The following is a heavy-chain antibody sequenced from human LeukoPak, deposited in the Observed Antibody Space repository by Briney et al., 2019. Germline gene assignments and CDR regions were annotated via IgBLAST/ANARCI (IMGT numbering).Heavy chain of an antibody. J-gene: IGHJ3*02. CDR1: GFTFSDYY. V-gene: IGHV3-23*01. CDR2: ISGSGGST. Sequence: GGSLRLSCAASGFTFSDYYMSWIRQAPGKGLEWVSAISGSGGSTYYADSVKGRFTISRDNSKNTLYLQMNSLRAEDTAVYYCAKDQYYYDSSGYYSDAFDIWGQGTMVTVSS. CDR3: AKDQYYYDSSGYYSDAFDI. D-gene: IGHD3-22*01.